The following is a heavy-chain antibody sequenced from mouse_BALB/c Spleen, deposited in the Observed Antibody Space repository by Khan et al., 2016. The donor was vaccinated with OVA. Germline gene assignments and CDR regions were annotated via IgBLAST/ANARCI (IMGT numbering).Heavy chain of an antibody. J-gene: IGHJ3*01. V-gene: IGHV1-54*01. D-gene: IGHD1-1*02. CDR3: ARGGYGSLAY. CDR1: GYAFNNYM. CDR2: INPGSGGT. Sequence: QVPLQQSGAELVRPGTSVKVSCKASGYAFNNYMLEWVKQRPGQGLEWIGVINPGSGGTNYNEKFKGKATMTADKSSNTASMQLSSLTSDDSAVYFCARGGYGSLAYWGQGTLVTVSA.